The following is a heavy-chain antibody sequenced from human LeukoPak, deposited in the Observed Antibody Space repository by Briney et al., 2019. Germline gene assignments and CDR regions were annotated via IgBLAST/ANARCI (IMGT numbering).Heavy chain of an antibody. Sequence: GGSLRLSCAASGFTFSSYWMHWVRQAPGKGLEWVSAISGSGGSTYYADSVKGRFTISRDNSKNTLYLQMNSLRAEDTAVYYCAKKSIAVAGHFDYWGQGTLVTVSS. CDR2: ISGSGGST. J-gene: IGHJ4*02. D-gene: IGHD6-13*01. CDR1: GFTFSSYW. CDR3: AKKSIAVAGHFDY. V-gene: IGHV3-23*01.